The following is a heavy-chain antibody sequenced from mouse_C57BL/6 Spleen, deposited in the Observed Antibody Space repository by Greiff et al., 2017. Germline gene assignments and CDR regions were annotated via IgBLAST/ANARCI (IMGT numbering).Heavy chain of an antibody. V-gene: IGHV1-69*01. CDR1: GYTFTSYW. D-gene: IGHD1-1*01. CDR3: AKPLNYYDSSPFGY. Sequence: QVQLQQPGAELVMPGASVKLSCKASGYTFTSYWMHWVKQRPGQGLEWIGEIDPPDSYTNYNQKFKGKSTLTVDKSSSTDYMQLSSLTSEASAVYYCAKPLNYYDSSPFGYWGQGTSVTVSS. CDR2: IDPPDSYT. J-gene: IGHJ4*01.